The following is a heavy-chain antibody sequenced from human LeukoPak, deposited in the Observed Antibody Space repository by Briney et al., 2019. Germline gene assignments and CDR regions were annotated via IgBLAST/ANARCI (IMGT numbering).Heavy chain of an antibody. CDR2: IYYSGST. J-gene: IGHJ4*02. Sequence: PSETLSLTCTVSGGSISSGGYYWSWIRQHPGKGLEWIGYIYYSGSTYYNPSLKSRVTISVDTSKNQFSLKLSSVTAADTAVYYCARDGGRYGSGSHYNVRPSFSYDYWGQGTLVTVSS. CDR3: ARDGGRYGSGSHYNVRPSFSYDY. CDR1: GGSISSGGYY. V-gene: IGHV4-31*03. D-gene: IGHD3-10*01.